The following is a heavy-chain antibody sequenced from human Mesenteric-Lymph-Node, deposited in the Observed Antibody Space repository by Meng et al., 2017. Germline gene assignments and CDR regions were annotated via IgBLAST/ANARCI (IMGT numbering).Heavy chain of an antibody. CDR2: ISAYNGNT. Sequence: ASVKVSCKASGYTFTSYGISWVRQAPGQGLEWMGWISAYNGNTNYAQKLQGRVTMTTDTSTSTAYMELRSLRSDDTAVYYCARSPGYCSGGSCYRIYYFDYWGQGTLVTVSS. D-gene: IGHD2-15*01. CDR1: GYTFTSYG. CDR3: ARSPGYCSGGSCYRIYYFDY. V-gene: IGHV1-18*01. J-gene: IGHJ4*02.